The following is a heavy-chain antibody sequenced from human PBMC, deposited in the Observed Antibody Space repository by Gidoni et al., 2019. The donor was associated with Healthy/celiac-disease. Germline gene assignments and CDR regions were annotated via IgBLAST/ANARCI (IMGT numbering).Heavy chain of an antibody. D-gene: IGHD4-17*01. J-gene: IGHJ4*02. CDR2: ISSSSCYI. CDR1: GCTFSSYS. CDR3: ARLTTVVDFDY. V-gene: IGHV3-21*01. Sequence: EVQLVESGGGLVKPGGSLRLPCAAAGCTFSSYSMNWVRKAPGKGLAGVSSISSSSCYIYYADSVKGRFTISRDNAKNSLYLQMNSQRAEDTAVYYCARLTTVVDFDYWGQGTLVTVSS.